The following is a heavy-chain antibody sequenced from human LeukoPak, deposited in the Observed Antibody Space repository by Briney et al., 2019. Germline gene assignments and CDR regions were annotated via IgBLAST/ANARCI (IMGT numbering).Heavy chain of an antibody. D-gene: IGHD3-22*01. Sequence: GGSLRLSCAASGFTFSSYGMHWVRQAPGKGLEWVAVIWYDGSNKYYADSVKGRFTISRDNSRNTLYLQMNSLRAEDTAVYYCARDRDYYDSSGYDYWGQGTLVTVSS. CDR1: GFTFSSYG. CDR2: IWYDGSNK. V-gene: IGHV3-33*01. CDR3: ARDRDYYDSSGYDY. J-gene: IGHJ4*02.